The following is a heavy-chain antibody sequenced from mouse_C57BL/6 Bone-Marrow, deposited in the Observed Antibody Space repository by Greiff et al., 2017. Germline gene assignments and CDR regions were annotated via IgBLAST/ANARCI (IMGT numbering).Heavy chain of an antibody. CDR1: GYTFTSYW. CDR2: INPSSGYT. J-gene: IGHJ1*03. D-gene: IGHD1-1*01. Sequence: VQLQQSGAELAKPGASVKLSCKASGYTFTSYWLHWVKQRPGQGLEWIGYINPSSGYTKYNQKFKDKATLTADKSSSTAYMQLSSLTYEDSAVYDCARIITTVEWYFDVWGTGTTVTVSS. V-gene: IGHV1-7*01. CDR3: ARIITTVEWYFDV.